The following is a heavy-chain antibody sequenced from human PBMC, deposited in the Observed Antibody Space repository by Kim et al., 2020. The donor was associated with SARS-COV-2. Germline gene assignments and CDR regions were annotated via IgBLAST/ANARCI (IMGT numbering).Heavy chain of an antibody. J-gene: IGHJ4*02. CDR3: AKDQGNMVRGVIGTGY. V-gene: IGHV3-33*06. Sequence: SVKGRFTISRDNSKNTLYLQMNSLRAEDTAVYYCAKDQGNMVRGVIGTGYWGQGTLVTVSS. D-gene: IGHD3-10*01.